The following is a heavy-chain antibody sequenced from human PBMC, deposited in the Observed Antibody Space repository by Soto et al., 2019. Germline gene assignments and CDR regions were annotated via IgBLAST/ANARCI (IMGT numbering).Heavy chain of an antibody. J-gene: IGHJ6*03. CDR3: AKDGDYDTTGYMDV. Sequence: GGSLRLSCAASGFTFDDYAMHWVRQAPGKGLEWVSGISWNSGSIGYADSVKGRFTISRDNAKNSLYLQMNSLRAEDTALYYCAKDGDYDTTGYMDVWGKGTTVTVSS. D-gene: IGHD3-9*01. V-gene: IGHV3-9*01. CDR2: ISWNSGSI. CDR1: GFTFDDYA.